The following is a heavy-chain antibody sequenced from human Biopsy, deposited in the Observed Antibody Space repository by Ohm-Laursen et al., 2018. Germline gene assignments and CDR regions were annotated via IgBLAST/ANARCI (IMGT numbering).Heavy chain of an antibody. Sequence: SLRLSCSASGFSFSNHAMSWVRQVPGKGLEWVSGFSLVGGNTAYADSVKGRFTISRDNSKNTLFLQMNSLRAADTAIYYCASDLNGDPSAFDYWGQGTPVTVSS. J-gene: IGHJ4*02. CDR2: FSLVGGNT. V-gene: IGHV3-23*01. D-gene: IGHD4-17*01. CDR3: ASDLNGDPSAFDY. CDR1: GFSFSNHA.